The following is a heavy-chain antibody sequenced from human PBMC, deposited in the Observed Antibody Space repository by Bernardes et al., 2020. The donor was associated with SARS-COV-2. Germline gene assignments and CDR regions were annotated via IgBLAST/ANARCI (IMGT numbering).Heavy chain of an antibody. CDR2: IYYSGST. Sequence: SETLSLTRTVSGGSISSYYWSWIRQPPGKGLEWIGYIYYSGSTNYNPSLKSRVTISVDTSKNQFSLKLSSVTAADTAVYYCAASRDGYKYYFDYWGQGTLVTVSS. J-gene: IGHJ4*02. CDR1: GGSISSYY. V-gene: IGHV4-59*08. D-gene: IGHD5-12*01. CDR3: AASRDGYKYYFDY.